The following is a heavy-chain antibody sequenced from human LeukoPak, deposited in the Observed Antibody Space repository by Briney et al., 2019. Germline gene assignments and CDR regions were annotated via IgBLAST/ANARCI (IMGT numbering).Heavy chain of an antibody. Sequence: ASVKVSCKASGYTFTSYDINWVRQAPGQGLEWMGWMNANSGNTGYAQKFQGRLTMTRNPSTSTAYMELSSLRSEDTAVYYCARDWKVAAGHAFDIWGQGTMVTVSS. V-gene: IGHV1-8*01. CDR3: ARDWKVAAGHAFDI. CDR1: GYTFTSYD. D-gene: IGHD6-13*01. CDR2: MNANSGNT. J-gene: IGHJ3*02.